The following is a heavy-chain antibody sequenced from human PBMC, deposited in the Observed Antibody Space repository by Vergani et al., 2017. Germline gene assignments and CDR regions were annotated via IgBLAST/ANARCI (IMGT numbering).Heavy chain of an antibody. CDR3: ARDDPYCSGGSCYYYGMDV. Sequence: EVQLVESGGGVVRPGGSLRLSCAASGFTFDDYGMSWVRQAPGKGLEWVSGINWNGGSTGYADSVKGRFTISRDNVKNSLYLQMNSLRAEDTAVYYCARDDPYCSGGSCYYYGMDVWGQGTTVTVSS. V-gene: IGHV3-20*04. J-gene: IGHJ6*02. CDR2: INWNGGST. CDR1: GFTFDDYG. D-gene: IGHD2-15*01.